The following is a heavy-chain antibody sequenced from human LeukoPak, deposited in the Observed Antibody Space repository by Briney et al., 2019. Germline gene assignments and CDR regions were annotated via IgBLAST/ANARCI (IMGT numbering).Heavy chain of an antibody. CDR2: ISGSGSDI. Sequence: GGSLRLSCATSGFIFSGYYMSWIRQAPGKGLEWVSYISGSGSDISYADSVKGRFTISRDNAKDSLYLQMNSLRAEDTAVYYCGTHAGRTGSDDWGQETLVTVSS. CDR3: GTHAGRTGSDD. CDR1: GFIFSGYY. V-gene: IGHV3-11*01. D-gene: IGHD3/OR15-3a*01. J-gene: IGHJ4*02.